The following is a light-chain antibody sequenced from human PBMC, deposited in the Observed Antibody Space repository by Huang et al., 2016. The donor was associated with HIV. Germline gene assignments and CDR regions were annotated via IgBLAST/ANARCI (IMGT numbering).Light chain of an antibody. CDR3: QQYNNWPPGRT. CDR2: GAS. Sequence: EIVMTQSPATLSVSPGERATLSCRASQSVSSNLAWYQQKPGQAPRLLIYGASTRATGIPARFSGSESGTEFTLTISSLQSEEFAVYYCQQYNNWPPGRTFGQGTKVEIK. CDR1: QSVSSN. V-gene: IGKV3-15*01. J-gene: IGKJ1*01.